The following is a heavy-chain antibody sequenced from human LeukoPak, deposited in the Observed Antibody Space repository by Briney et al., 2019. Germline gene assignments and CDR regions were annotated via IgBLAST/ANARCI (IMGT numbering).Heavy chain of an antibody. D-gene: IGHD2-15*01. CDR2: ISNNGGYT. Sequence: GGPLRLSCAASGFTFSSSAISWVRQAPGKGLEWVSAISNNGGYTYYADSVQGRLTISRDNSKSTLCLQMNSLRAEDTAVYYCAKQLGYCSDGSCYFPYWGQGTLVTVSS. V-gene: IGHV3-23*01. CDR1: GFTFSSSA. CDR3: AKQLGYCSDGSCYFPY. J-gene: IGHJ4*02.